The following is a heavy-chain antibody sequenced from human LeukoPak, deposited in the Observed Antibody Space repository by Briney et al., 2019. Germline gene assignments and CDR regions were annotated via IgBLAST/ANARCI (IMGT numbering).Heavy chain of an antibody. CDR2: ISAYNGNT. CDR1: GYTFTGYY. V-gene: IGHV1-18*04. D-gene: IGHD3-3*01. Sequence: RASVKVSCKASGYTFTGYYMHWVRQAPGQGLEWMGWISAYNGNTNYAQKLQGRVTMTTDTSTSTAYMELRSLRSDDTAVYYCARDVLRFLEWSDKNWFDPWGQGTLVTVSS. CDR3: ARDVLRFLEWSDKNWFDP. J-gene: IGHJ5*02.